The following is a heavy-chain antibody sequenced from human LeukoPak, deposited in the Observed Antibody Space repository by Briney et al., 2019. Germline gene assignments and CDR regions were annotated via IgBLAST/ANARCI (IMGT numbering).Heavy chain of an antibody. V-gene: IGHV1-24*01. CDR2: FDPEDGET. J-gene: IGHJ5*02. CDR1: GYTLTELS. CDR3: VRAPVVVPAAPMWFDP. Sequence: ASVKVSCKVSGYTLTELSMHWVRQAPGKGLEWMGGFDPEDGETIYAQKFQGRVTMTEDTSTDTAYMELRSLRSDDTAVYYCVRAPVVVPAAPMWFDPWGQGTLVTVSS. D-gene: IGHD2-2*01.